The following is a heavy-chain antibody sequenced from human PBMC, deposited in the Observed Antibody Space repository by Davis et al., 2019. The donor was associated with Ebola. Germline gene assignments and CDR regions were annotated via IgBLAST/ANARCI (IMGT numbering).Heavy chain of an antibody. J-gene: IGHJ6*04. CDR1: GFTFSDYY. D-gene: IGHD3-3*01. CDR3: ARSGLSFGVVKYHYGMDV. CDR2: ISNSGYYR. V-gene: IGHV3-11*03. Sequence: GESLKISCAASGFTFSDYYMSWIRQAPGKGLEWVLGISNSGYYRYYADSVKGRFTISRDNSQNTLYLQMNSLRAEDTAVYYCARSGLSFGVVKYHYGMDVWGKGTTVTVSS.